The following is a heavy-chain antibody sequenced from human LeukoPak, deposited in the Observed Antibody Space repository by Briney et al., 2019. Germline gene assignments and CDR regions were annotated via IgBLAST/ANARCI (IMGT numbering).Heavy chain of an antibody. V-gene: IGHV1-46*01. Sequence: GASVKVSCKASGYTFTSYYMHWVRQAPGQGLEWMGIINPSGGSTSYAQKFQGRVTMTTDTSTSTAYMELRSLRSDDTAVYYCARDPYSSGWFPIYFDYWGQGTTVTVSS. J-gene: IGHJ4*02. CDR1: GYTFTSYY. CDR3: ARDPYSSGWFPIYFDY. CDR2: INPSGGST. D-gene: IGHD6-19*01.